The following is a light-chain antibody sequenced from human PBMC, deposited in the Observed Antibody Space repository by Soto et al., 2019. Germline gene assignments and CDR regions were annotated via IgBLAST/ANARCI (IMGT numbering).Light chain of an antibody. CDR2: DAS. V-gene: IGKV3-20*01. Sequence: EFVLTQSPGTLSLSPGERATLSCRASQTVRNNYLAWYQQKPGQAPRLLIYDASGRATGIPDRFSGGGSGTDITLTISRLEPEDFAVYYCQQFSSYPLTFGGGTKVDIK. CDR1: QTVRNNY. CDR3: QQFSSYPLT. J-gene: IGKJ4*01.